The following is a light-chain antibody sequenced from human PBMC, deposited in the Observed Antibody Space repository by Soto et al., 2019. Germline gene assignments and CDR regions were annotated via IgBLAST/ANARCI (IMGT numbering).Light chain of an antibody. CDR1: SSNIGNNY. J-gene: IGLJ1*01. CDR3: GTWDSSLSAGV. V-gene: IGLV1-51*02. Sequence: QSVLTQPPSVSAAPGQKVTISCSGSSSNIGNNYVSWYQQLPGTAHKLLIYENNKRPSGIPDRFSGSKSGTSATLGITGLQTGDEADYYCGTWDSSLSAGVFGTGTKLTVL. CDR2: ENN.